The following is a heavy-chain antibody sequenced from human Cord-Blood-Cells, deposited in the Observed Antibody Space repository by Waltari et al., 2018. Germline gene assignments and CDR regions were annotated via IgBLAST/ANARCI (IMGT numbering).Heavy chain of an antibody. CDR2: INHSGST. V-gene: IGHV4-34*01. J-gene: IGHJ5*02. CDR3: ARKRDWGKGGFDP. Sequence: QVQLQQWGAGLLKPSETLSLTCAVYGGSFSGYYWSWIRQPPGKGLEWIGEINHSGSTNYNPSLKNRVTISVDTSKNQFSLKRSSVTAADTAVDYCARKRDWGKGGFDPWGQGTLVTVSS. D-gene: IGHD7-27*01. CDR1: GGSFSGYY.